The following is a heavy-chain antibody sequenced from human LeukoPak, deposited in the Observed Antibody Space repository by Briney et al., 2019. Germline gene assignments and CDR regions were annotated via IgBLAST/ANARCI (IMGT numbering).Heavy chain of an antibody. V-gene: IGHV3-11*06. D-gene: IGHD4-23*01. CDR3: ARVSLLDDGGLGDY. CDR2: ISGGSSYT. CDR1: GFTFSDYY. Sequence: GGSLRLSCAASGFTFSDYYMTWFRQAPGKGLEWVSYISGGSSYTNFADSVKGRFTISRDNAKNSLYLQMNGLRAEDTAVYYCARVSLLDDGGLGDYWGQGTLVTVSS. J-gene: IGHJ4*02.